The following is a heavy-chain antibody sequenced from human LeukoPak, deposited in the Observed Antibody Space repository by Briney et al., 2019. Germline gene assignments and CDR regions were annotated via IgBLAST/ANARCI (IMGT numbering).Heavy chain of an antibody. CDR1: GFTFSSYS. CDR2: ISCTSSSI. J-gene: IGHJ4*02. Sequence: KAGGSLRLSCAASGFTFSSYSMNWVRQAPGKGLEWVSSISCTSSSIYYADSVKGRFTISRDNSKISLDLQMSSLRSEDTAVYYCAKYAVGAAAGYYIDNWGQGALVTVSP. CDR3: AKYAVGAAAGYYIDN. V-gene: IGHV3-21*04. D-gene: IGHD6-19*01.